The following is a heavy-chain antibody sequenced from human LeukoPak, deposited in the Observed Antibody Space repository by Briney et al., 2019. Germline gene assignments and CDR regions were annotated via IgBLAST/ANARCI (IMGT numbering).Heavy chain of an antibody. CDR3: AKDIGLNSGWYLPFDY. J-gene: IGHJ4*02. V-gene: IGHV3-23*01. CDR2: ISGSGGST. D-gene: IGHD6-19*01. Sequence: PGGSLRLSCAASGFTFSSYAMSWVRQAPGKGLEWVSAISGSGGSTYYADSVKGRFTISRDNSKNTLYLQMNSLRAEDTAVYYCAKDIGLNSGWYLPFDYWGQGTLVTVSS. CDR1: GFTFSSYA.